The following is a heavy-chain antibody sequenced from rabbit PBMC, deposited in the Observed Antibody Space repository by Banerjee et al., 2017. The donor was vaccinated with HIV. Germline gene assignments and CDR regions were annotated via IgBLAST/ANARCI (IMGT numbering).Heavy chain of an antibody. V-gene: IGHV1S40*01. CDR3: ARADRTYCTNFNL. CDR2: IYAGSSGST. J-gene: IGHJ4*01. CDR1: GLDFSSSYW. Sequence: QSLEESGGDLVKPGASLTLTCTASGLDFSSSYWICWVRQAPGKGLEWIACIYAGSSGSTYYASWAKGRFTISKTSSTTVTLQMTSLTAADTATYFCARADRTYCTNFNLWGPGTLVTVS. D-gene: IGHD8-1*01.